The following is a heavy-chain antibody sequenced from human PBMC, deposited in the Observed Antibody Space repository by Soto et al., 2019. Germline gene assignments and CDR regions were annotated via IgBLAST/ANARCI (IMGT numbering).Heavy chain of an antibody. CDR3: AKGGSGTLIPTAGTDNRFDP. CDR2: MRWRGGHI. J-gene: IGHJ5*02. V-gene: IGHV3-9*01. CDR1: GFTVDAYA. Sequence: EVQLVESGGGLVQPGRSLRLSCAAAGFTVDAYAMYWVRQAPGRGLEWVSAMRWRGGHIAYAGSVKCRFTISRDNAKSFLYLQMNSLRVEDSALYYCAKGGSGTLIPTAGTDNRFDPWGQGTLVTVSS. D-gene: IGHD6-13*01.